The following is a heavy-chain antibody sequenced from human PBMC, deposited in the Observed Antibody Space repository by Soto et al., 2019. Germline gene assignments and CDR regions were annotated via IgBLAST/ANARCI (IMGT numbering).Heavy chain of an antibody. D-gene: IGHD3-10*01. Sequence: SETLSLTCTVSGGSISSSSYYWGWIRQPPGKGLEWIGSIYYSGSTYYNPSLKSRVTISVDTSKNQFSLKLSSVTAADTAVYYCARYSSYYGSGRSYWGQGTLVTVSS. V-gene: IGHV4-39*01. J-gene: IGHJ4*02. CDR2: IYYSGST. CDR1: GGSISSSSYY. CDR3: ARYSSYYGSGRSY.